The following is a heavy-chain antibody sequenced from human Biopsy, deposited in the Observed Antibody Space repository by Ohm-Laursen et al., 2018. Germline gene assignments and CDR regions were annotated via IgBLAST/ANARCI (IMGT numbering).Heavy chain of an antibody. Sequence: SETLSLTCAVSGYSVTNDYYWGWIRQPPGKGLEWIGSIYYDGITYYTPSLKSRVAMSVDTSKNQFSLRLTSVTAADTAVYYCARVAGGYAYCYGMDVWGQGTTVIVSS. V-gene: IGHV4-38-2*01. D-gene: IGHD5-12*01. CDR1: GYSVTNDYY. J-gene: IGHJ6*02. CDR2: IYYDGIT. CDR3: ARVAGGYAYCYGMDV.